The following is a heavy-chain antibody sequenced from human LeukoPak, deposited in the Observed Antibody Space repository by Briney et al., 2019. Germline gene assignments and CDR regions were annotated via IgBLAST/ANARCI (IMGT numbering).Heavy chain of an antibody. CDR2: ISWNSGSI. CDR3: AKDKYYGSGSEIDY. D-gene: IGHD3-10*01. J-gene: IGHJ4*02. V-gene: IGHV3-9*01. Sequence: GGSLRLSCAASGFTFDDYSMHWVRQAPGKGLEWVSGISWNSGSIHYADSVMGRFTISRDNAKNSLYLQMNSLRAEDTALYYCAKDKYYGSGSEIDYWGQGTLVAVSS. CDR1: GFTFDDYS.